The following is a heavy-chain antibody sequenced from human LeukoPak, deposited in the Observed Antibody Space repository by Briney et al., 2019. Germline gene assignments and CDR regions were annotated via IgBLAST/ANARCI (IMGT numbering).Heavy chain of an antibody. Sequence: PSETLSLTCAVYGGSFSGYYWSWIRQPPGKGLEWIGEINHSGSTNYNPSLKSRVTISVDTSKNQFSLKLSSVTAADTAVYYCARDSIAAAPFDYWGQGTLATVSS. J-gene: IGHJ4*02. CDR3: ARDSIAAAPFDY. CDR1: GGSFSGYY. V-gene: IGHV4-34*01. CDR2: INHSGST. D-gene: IGHD6-13*01.